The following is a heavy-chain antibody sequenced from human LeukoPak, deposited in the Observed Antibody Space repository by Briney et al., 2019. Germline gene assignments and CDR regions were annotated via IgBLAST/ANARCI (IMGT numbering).Heavy chain of an antibody. D-gene: IGHD2-2*01. Sequence: GGSLRLSCAASGFTFATYVMTWVRQAPGKGLEWVSSVGGDGRVTYYADSVKGRFTISRDNSKNTIFLQMNSLRVEDTAVYYCARNTRTSFDIWGQGTLVTVSS. CDR3: ARNTRTSFDI. J-gene: IGHJ4*02. CDR1: GFTFATYV. V-gene: IGHV3-23*01. CDR2: VGGDGRVT.